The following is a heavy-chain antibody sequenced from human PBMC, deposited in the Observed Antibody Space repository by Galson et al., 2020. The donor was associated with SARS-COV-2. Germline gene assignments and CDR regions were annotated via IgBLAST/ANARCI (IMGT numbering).Heavy chain of an antibody. CDR3: AISHSGYYSHDY. CDR2: IYYSGST. J-gene: IGHJ4*02. CDR1: GGSISSGDYY. D-gene: IGHD3-22*01. V-gene: IGHV4-30-4*01. Sequence: ETSETLYLTCTVSGGSISSGDYYWSWIRQPPGKGLEWIGYIYYSGSTYYNPSLKSRVTISVDTSKNQFSLKLSSVTAADTAVYYCAISHSGYYSHDYWGQGTLVTVSS.